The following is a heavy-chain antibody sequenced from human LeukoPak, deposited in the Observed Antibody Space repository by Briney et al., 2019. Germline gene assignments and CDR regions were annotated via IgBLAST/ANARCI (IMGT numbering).Heavy chain of an antibody. J-gene: IGHJ1*01. CDR1: GGTFSSYA. CDR3: AREGYYDSSGYYGAEYFQH. V-gene: IGHV1-69*05. CDR2: IIPIFGTA. D-gene: IGHD3-22*01. Sequence: GSSVKVSCKASGGTFSSYAISWVRQAPGQGLEWMGRIIPIFGTANYAQKFQGRVTITTDESTSTAYMELSILRSEDTAVYYCAREGYYDSSGYYGAEYFQHWGQGTLVTVSS.